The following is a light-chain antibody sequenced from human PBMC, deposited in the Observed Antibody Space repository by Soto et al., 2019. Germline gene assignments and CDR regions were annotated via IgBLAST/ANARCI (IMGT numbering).Light chain of an antibody. CDR3: QQYGGSSWT. V-gene: IGKV3-20*01. Sequence: ENVLTQSPGTLSLSPGARATLCCRASLSVTSYLAWYHQKPGQAPRLLIFGASSRATGIPDRFSGSGSGTDFTLTISRLEPEDFAVYYCQQYGGSSWTFGQGTKVDTK. CDR2: GAS. J-gene: IGKJ1*01. CDR1: LSVTSY.